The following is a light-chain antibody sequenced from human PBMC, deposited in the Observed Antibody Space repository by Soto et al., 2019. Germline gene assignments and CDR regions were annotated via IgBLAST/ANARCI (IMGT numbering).Light chain of an antibody. Sequence: CPGSSSNIGAEYDVHWYQQLPGTAPKRLIYGDNNRPSGVPDRFSGSKSGTSASLAITGLQPEDEADYYCQSYDSSLTTFVFGTGTKVTVL. J-gene: IGLJ1*01. CDR2: GDN. V-gene: IGLV1-40*01. CDR1: SSNIGAEYD. CDR3: QSYDSSLTTFV.